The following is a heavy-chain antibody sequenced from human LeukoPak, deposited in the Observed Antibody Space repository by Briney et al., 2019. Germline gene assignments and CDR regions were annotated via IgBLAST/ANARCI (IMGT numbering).Heavy chain of an antibody. V-gene: IGHV3-7*01. CDR3: ARGDGSSSGLYFDS. J-gene: IGHJ4*02. D-gene: IGHD6-6*01. CDR2: IKQDGSEK. CDR1: GFTFSSYW. Sequence: GGSLRLSCAASGFTFSSYWMGWVRQAPGKGLEWVANIKQDGSEKYYVDSVKGRFTISRDNAIYSLYLQMNSLRVEDTAVYYCARGDGSSSGLYFDSWGQGTLVTVSS.